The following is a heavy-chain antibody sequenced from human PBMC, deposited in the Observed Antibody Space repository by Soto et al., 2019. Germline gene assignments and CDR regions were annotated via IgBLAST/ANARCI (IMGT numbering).Heavy chain of an antibody. D-gene: IGHD6-19*01. Sequence: QVQLVQSGAEVKKPGASVKVSCKASGYTFTGYYMHWVRQAPGQGLEWMGWINPNSGGTNFAQKFQGRVTMTRDTSISTAYMELSRLRSDDTAVYYCARDWDSGWYPHNWFDPWGQGTLVTVSS. CDR1: GYTFTGYY. CDR2: INPNSGGT. V-gene: IGHV1-2*02. CDR3: ARDWDSGWYPHNWFDP. J-gene: IGHJ5*02.